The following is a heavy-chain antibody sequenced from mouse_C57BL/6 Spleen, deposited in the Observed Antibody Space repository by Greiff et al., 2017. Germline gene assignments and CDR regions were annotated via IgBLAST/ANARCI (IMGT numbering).Heavy chain of an antibody. J-gene: IGHJ1*03. Sequence: VKLMESGPELVKPGASVKISCKASGYAFSSSWMNWVKQRPGKGLEWIGRIYPGDGDTNYNGKFKGKATLTADKSSSTAYMQLSSLTSEDSAVYFCARLATVGYFDVWGTGTTVTVSS. CDR2: IYPGDGDT. CDR1: GYAFSSSW. D-gene: IGHD1-1*01. V-gene: IGHV1-82*01. CDR3: ARLATVGYFDV.